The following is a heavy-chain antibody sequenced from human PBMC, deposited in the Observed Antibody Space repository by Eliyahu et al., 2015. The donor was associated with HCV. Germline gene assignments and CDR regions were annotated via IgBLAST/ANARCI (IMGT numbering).Heavy chain of an antibody. V-gene: IGHV1-2*02. CDR2: INPXSGGT. J-gene: IGHJ3*02. CDR1: GYTFTGYY. Sequence: QVQLVXSGAXVXKPGXSVKVSCKAXGYTFTGYYMXWXRQAPGQGLEWMGWINPXSGGTNYAQKFQGRVTMXRDTSISTAYMELSRLRSDDTAVYYCARALPLRYMITFGGVTIWGQGTMVTVSS. D-gene: IGHD3-16*01. CDR3: ARALPLRYMITFGGVTI.